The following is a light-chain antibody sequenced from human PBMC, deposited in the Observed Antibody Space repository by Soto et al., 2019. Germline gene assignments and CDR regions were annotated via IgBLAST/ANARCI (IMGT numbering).Light chain of an antibody. J-gene: IGLJ1*01. CDR1: SSNVGSYKL. CDR2: EVN. CDR3: SLYKGRSYV. V-gene: IGLV2-14*02. Sequence: QSVLTQPASVSGSPGQSITISCTGTSSNVGSYKLVSWYQQHPGKAPKLMIFEVNKRPSGVSNRFSGSKSGNTASLTISGLQAEDEADYYCSLYKGRSYVFGNGTKVT.